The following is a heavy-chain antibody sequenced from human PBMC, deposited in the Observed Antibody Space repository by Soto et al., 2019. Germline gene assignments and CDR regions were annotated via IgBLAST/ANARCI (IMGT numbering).Heavy chain of an antibody. CDR2: INSDGSST. CDR3: VKGMASGDFGMDV. J-gene: IGHJ6*02. V-gene: IGHV3-74*01. Sequence: GGSLRLSCAASGFTFSSYWMHWVRQAPGKGLVWVSRINSDGSSTSYADSVKGRFTISRDNAKNTLFLQMNSLRAEDTAVYYCVKGMASGDFGMDVWGQGTTVTVSS. CDR1: GFTFSSYW. D-gene: IGHD6-13*01.